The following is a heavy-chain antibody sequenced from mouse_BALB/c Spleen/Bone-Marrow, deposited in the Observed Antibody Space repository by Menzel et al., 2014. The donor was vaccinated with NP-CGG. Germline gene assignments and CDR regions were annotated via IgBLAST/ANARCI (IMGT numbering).Heavy chain of an antibody. CDR1: GYSFTGYF. D-gene: IGHD2-4*01. CDR3: ARIYDYDRGAWFAY. V-gene: IGHV1-20*02. Sequence: EVQLQQSGPELVKPGASVKISCKASGYSFTGYFMNWVMQSHGKSLEWIGRINPYNGDTFYNQKLKGKATLTVDKSSNTAHMERRSLASEDSAVYYCARIYDYDRGAWFAYWGQGTLVTVSA. CDR2: INPYNGDT. J-gene: IGHJ3*01.